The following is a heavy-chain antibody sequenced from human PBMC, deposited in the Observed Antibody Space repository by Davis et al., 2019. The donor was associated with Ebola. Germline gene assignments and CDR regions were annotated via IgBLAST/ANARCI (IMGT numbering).Heavy chain of an antibody. V-gene: IGHV4-34*01. D-gene: IGHD1-26*01. CDR1: GGSFSGYY. CDR3: ARTWELPYYYYGMDV. J-gene: IGHJ6*02. Sequence: MPSETLSLTCAVYGGSFSGYYWSWIRQPPGKGLEWIGEINHSGSTNYNPSLKSRVTISVDTSKNQFSLKLSSVTAADTAVYYCARTWELPYYYYGMDVWGQGTTVTVSS. CDR2: INHSGST.